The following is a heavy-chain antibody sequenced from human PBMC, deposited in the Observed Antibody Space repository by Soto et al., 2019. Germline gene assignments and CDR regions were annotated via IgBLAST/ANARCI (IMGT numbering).Heavy chain of an antibody. J-gene: IGHJ5*02. Sequence: EVQLVESGGGLVQPGGSLRLSCVTSGFTFGNFWLTWVRQAPGKGLEWVANINEDGSEKHYVDSVKGRFTISRDNAKNSVFLQMNSLKVKATGVYFCARARGLASAWGKGTLVTVSS. CDR1: GFTFGNFW. V-gene: IGHV3-7*01. CDR3: ARARGLASA. CDR2: INEDGSEK. D-gene: IGHD3-10*01.